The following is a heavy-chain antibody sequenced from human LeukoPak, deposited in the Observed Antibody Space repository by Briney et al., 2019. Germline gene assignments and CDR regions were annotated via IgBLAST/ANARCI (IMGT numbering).Heavy chain of an antibody. J-gene: IGHJ4*02. V-gene: IGHV3-48*04. Sequence: HSGGSLRLSCAASGFTFSSYSMNWVRQAPGKGLEWVSYISSSSSTIYYADSVKGRFTISRDNAKNSLYLQMNSLRAEDTAVYYCARAPRGYSGYPSDYWGQGTLVTVSS. CDR2: ISSSSSTI. CDR3: ARAPRGYSGYPSDY. CDR1: GFTFSSYS. D-gene: IGHD5-12*01.